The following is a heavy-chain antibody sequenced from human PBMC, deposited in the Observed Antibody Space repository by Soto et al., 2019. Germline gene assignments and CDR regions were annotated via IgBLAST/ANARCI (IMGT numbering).Heavy chain of an antibody. V-gene: IGHV1-69*13. CDR3: ARAPRDGYNPHAGYSVMDV. CDR2: IIPIFGTA. J-gene: IGHJ6*04. Sequence: SVKVSCTASGGTFSSYAISWVRQAPGQGLEWMGGIIPIFGTANYAQKFQGRVTITADESTSTAYMELSSLRSEDTAVYYCARAPRDGYNPHAGYSVMDVWAKGTTVTVSS. D-gene: IGHD5-12*01. CDR1: GGTFSSYA.